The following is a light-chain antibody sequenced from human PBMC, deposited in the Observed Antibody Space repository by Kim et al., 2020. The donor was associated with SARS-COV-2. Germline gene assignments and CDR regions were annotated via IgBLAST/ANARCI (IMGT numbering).Light chain of an antibody. J-gene: IGLJ3*02. CDR2: EVT. CDR1: GADLGGRDF. V-gene: IGLV2-8*01. Sequence: QSALTQPPSASGSPGQSVTISCTATGADLGGRDFVSWYQQHPGKAPKLIIYEVTKRPSGVPGRFSGSKSGTTASLTVSGLQSEDEADYYCSTYAGIRVFGGGTQLTVL. CDR3: STYAGIRV.